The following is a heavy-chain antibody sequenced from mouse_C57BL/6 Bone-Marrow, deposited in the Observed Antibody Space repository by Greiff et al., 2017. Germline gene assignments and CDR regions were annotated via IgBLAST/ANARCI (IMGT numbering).Heavy chain of an antibody. D-gene: IGHD1-1*01. CDR3: ARKGFGDYYGSSGFAY. J-gene: IGHJ3*01. CDR2: IYPGDGDT. Sequence: QVQLKQSGAELVKPGASVKISCKASGYAFSSYWMNWVKQRPGKGLEWIGQIYPGDGDTNYNGKFQGKATLTADKSSSTAYMQLSSLTSEDYAVYFCARKGFGDYYGSSGFAYWGQGTLVTVSA. V-gene: IGHV1-80*01. CDR1: GYAFSSYW.